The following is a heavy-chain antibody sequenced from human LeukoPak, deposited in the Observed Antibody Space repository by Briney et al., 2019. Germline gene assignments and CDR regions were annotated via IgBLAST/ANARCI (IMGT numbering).Heavy chain of an antibody. CDR1: GYTFTGYY. D-gene: IGHD3-9*01. V-gene: IGHV1-2*02. CDR3: AREHTTRGLRYFDWLVFDY. J-gene: IGHJ4*02. Sequence: ASVKVSCKASGYTFTGYYMHWVRQAPGQGLEWMGWINPNSGGTNYAQKFQGRVTMTRDTSISTAYMELSRLRSDDTAVYYCAREHTTRGLRYFDWLVFDYWGQGTLVTVSS. CDR2: INPNSGGT.